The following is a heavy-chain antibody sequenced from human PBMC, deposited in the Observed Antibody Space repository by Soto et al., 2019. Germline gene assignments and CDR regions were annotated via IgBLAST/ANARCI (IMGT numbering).Heavy chain of an antibody. CDR2: ISDSEGTT. J-gene: IGHJ6*02. CDR3: AIPFLGGSIHFASDP. D-gene: IGHD2-21*01. V-gene: IGHV3-23*01. Sequence: GGSLRFSFAVSGISFGTYTVNWFRQAPGMRLDLVSGISDSEGTTHFAYAVNGRYTISNNKSKNTMSLQMDILTAEQLDASCWAIPFLGGSIHFASDPWGQGTTVTVS. CDR1: GISFGTYT.